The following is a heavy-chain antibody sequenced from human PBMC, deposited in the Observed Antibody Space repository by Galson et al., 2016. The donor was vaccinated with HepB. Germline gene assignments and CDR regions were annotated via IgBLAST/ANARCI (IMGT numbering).Heavy chain of an antibody. CDR1: GLRFSAYW. Sequence: SLRLSCAASGLRFSAYWLAWVRQAPGKGLEYVANINEDGNRTHYLDSAKGRFTISRDNAKNSVALQMDSLRADDTALYYCWSGYTSGIWGQGTRVTVSS. J-gene: IGHJ3*02. CDR2: INEDGNRT. CDR3: WSGYTSGI. D-gene: IGHD6-19*01. V-gene: IGHV3-7*01.